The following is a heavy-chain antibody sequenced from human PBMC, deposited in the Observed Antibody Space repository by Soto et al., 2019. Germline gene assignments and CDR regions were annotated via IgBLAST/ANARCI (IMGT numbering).Heavy chain of an antibody. CDR1: GYTFTSYA. V-gene: IGHV1-3*05. D-gene: IGHD3-10*01. Sequence: QVQLVQSGAEEKKPGASVKVSCKASGYTFTSYAMHWVRQAPGQRLEWMGWINAGNGNTKYSQKFQGRVTITRDTSASTAYMELSSLRSEATAVYYCARVPPRGYYGSGSYYFDYWGQGTLVTVSS. CDR3: ARVPPRGYYGSGSYYFDY. J-gene: IGHJ4*02. CDR2: INAGNGNT.